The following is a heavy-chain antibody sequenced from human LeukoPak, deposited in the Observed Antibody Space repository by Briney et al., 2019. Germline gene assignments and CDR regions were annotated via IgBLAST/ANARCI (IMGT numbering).Heavy chain of an antibody. D-gene: IGHD3-22*01. J-gene: IGHJ3*02. CDR2: IYYSGST. V-gene: IGHV4-59*01. CDR1: GGSISSYY. Sequence: KPSETLSLTCTVSGGSISSYYWSWIRQPPGKGLEWIGYIYYSGSTNYNPSLKSRVTISVDTSKNQFSLKLSSVTAADTAVYYCARVGYYYDSSGYYLDAFDIWGQGTMVTVSS. CDR3: ARVGYYYDSSGYYLDAFDI.